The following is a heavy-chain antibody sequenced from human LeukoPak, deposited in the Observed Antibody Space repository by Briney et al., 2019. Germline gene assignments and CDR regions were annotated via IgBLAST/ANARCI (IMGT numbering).Heavy chain of an antibody. CDR1: GYTLTELS. CDR3: ATEYCSSTSCYDAFDI. D-gene: IGHD2-2*01. CDR2: FDPEDGET. J-gene: IGHJ3*02. V-gene: IGHV1-24*01. Sequence: AAVKVSCKVSGYTLTELSMHWVRQAPGKGLEWMGGFDPEDGETIYAQKFRGRVTMTEDTSTDTAYMELSSLRSEDTAVYYCATEYCSSTSCYDAFDIWGQGTMVTVSS.